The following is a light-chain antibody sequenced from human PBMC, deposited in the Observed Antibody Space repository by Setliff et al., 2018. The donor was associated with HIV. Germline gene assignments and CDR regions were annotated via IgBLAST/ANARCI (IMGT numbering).Light chain of an antibody. CDR3: CSYAGSSTPYV. J-gene: IGLJ1*01. CDR1: SNDVGRYNL. CDR2: EVS. Sequence: LTQPASVSGSPGQAITISCTGTSNDVGRYNLVSWYQQYPGKAPKLMVFEVSNRPSGVSNRFSGSKSGNTASLTISGLQAEDEADYYCCSYAGSSTPYVFGSGTKVTVL. V-gene: IGLV2-23*02.